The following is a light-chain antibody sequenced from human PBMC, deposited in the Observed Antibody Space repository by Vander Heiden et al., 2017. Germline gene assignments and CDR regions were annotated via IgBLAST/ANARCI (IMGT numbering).Light chain of an antibody. Sequence: AIQPTHSPSSLSASVGDRVTITCRASQGISSALAWYQQKPGKAPKLLIYDASSLESGVPSRFSGSGSGTDFTLTISSLQPEDFATYYWQQFNSYLIFGGGTKVEIK. CDR3: QQFNSYLI. V-gene: IGKV1-13*02. CDR1: QGISSA. CDR2: DAS. J-gene: IGKJ4*01.